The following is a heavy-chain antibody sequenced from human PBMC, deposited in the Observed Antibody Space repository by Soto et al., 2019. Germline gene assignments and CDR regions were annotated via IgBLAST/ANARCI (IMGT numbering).Heavy chain of an antibody. CDR2: IIPIFGTA. D-gene: IGHD6-6*01. J-gene: IGHJ5*02. CDR1: GGTFSSYA. V-gene: IGHV1-69*13. CDR3: ARAVPQYSSSSWFDP. Sequence: ASVKVSCKASGGTFSSYAISWVRQAPGQGLEWMGGIIPIFGTANYAQKFQGRVTITADESTSTAYMELSSLRSEDTAVYYCARAVPQYSSSSWFDPWGQGTLVTVSS.